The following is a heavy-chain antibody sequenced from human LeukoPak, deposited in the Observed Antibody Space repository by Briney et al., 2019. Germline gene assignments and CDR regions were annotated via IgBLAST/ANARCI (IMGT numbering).Heavy chain of an antibody. Sequence: GGSLRLSCAASGFTFSSYSMNWVRQAPGKGLEWVSYISSSSNYIYYADSVKGRFTISRDHAKNSLSLQMYSLRAEDTAVYYCARDRTPYDSYDYWGQGTLVTVSS. V-gene: IGHV3-21*01. CDR2: ISSSSNYI. J-gene: IGHJ4*02. D-gene: IGHD3-16*01. CDR3: ARDRTPYDSYDY. CDR1: GFTFSSYS.